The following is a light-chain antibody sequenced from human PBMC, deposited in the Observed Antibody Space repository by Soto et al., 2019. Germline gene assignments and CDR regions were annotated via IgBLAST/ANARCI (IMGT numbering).Light chain of an antibody. J-gene: IGLJ3*02. Sequence: QTVVTQEPSLTVSPGGTVTLTCGSSTGALTSGHYPYWFQQKPGQPPRTLIYDTSNKHSWTPARFSGSLLGVKAALTLSGAQPEDEAEYYCLLSYSGAIWVFGGGTQLTVL. CDR2: DTS. V-gene: IGLV7-46*01. CDR1: TGALTSGHY. CDR3: LLSYSGAIWV.